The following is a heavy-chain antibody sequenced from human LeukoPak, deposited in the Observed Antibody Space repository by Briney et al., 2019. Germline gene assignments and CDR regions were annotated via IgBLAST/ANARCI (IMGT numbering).Heavy chain of an antibody. CDR3: ARLGVAATPYFDY. D-gene: IGHD2-15*01. Sequence: GESLKISCQASGYSFTTYWIGWVRQMPGKGLEWMGIIYPDDSDTRYSPSFQGQVTISADKSISTAYLQWSSLKASNTAMYYCARLGVAATPYFDYWGQGTLVTVSS. J-gene: IGHJ4*02. CDR1: GYSFTTYW. CDR2: IYPDDSDT. V-gene: IGHV5-51*01.